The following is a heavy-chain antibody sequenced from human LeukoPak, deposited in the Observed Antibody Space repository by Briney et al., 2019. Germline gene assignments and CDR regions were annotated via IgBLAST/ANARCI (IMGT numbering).Heavy chain of an antibody. Sequence: GGSLRLSCAASGFTVSSNYMSWVRQAPGKGLEWVSVIYSGGSTYYADSVKGRFTISRDNSKNTLYLQMNSLRAEDTAMYYCARGANYDILTGYMYYFDYWGQGTLVTVSS. CDR1: GFTVSSNY. CDR2: IYSGGST. CDR3: ARGANYDILTGYMYYFDY. J-gene: IGHJ4*02. V-gene: IGHV3-66*02. D-gene: IGHD3-9*01.